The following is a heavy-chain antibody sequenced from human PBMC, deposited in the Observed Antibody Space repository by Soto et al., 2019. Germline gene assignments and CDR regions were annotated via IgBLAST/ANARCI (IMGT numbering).Heavy chain of an antibody. D-gene: IGHD2-21*01. Sequence: GGSLRLSCAASGFTFSSYSMNWVRQAPGKGLEWVSSISSSSSYIYYADSVKGRFTISRDNAKNSLYLQMNSLRAEDTAVYYCARKIATSFPPDYWGQGTLVNVSS. CDR1: GFTFSSYS. CDR2: ISSSSSYI. J-gene: IGHJ4*02. V-gene: IGHV3-21*01. CDR3: ARKIATSFPPDY.